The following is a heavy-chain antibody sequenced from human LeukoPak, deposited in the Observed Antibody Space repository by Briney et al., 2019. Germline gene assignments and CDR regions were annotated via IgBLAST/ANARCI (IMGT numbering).Heavy chain of an antibody. CDR3: GRVYCSTTSCYDYYDYYMDV. J-gene: IGHJ6*03. Sequence: GGSLRLSCAASGFTFSSYSMNWVRHVPGKGVEWVSGTNWDGASTGYADSVKGRFTISRDNVKNFPYLQMNSLRVEDTALYFCGRVYCSTTSCYDYYDYYMDVWGKGTTVTVSS. V-gene: IGHV3-20*04. CDR1: GFTFSSYS. D-gene: IGHD2-2*01. CDR2: TNWDGAST.